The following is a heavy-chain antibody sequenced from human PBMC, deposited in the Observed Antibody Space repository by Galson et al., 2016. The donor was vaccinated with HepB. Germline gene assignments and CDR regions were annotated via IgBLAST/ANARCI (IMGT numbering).Heavy chain of an antibody. J-gene: IGHJ6*02. D-gene: IGHD3-10*01. CDR1: GYSFASYW. V-gene: IGHV5-51*01. Sequence: QSGAEVKKPGESLKISCKGSGYSFASYWIGWVRQMPGKGLEYMGITFPGDSDTTYSPSFQGQVTISVDKSISTASLQWSSLEASDTAMYYCTRLRFFSAANYFYGMDVWGQGTTVTVSS. CDR2: TFPGDSDT. CDR3: TRLRFFSAANYFYGMDV.